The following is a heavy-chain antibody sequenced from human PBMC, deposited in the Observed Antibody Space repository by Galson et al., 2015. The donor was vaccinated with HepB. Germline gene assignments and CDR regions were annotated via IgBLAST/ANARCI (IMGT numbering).Heavy chain of an antibody. CDR2: ISYDGSNK. CDR1: GFTFSSYA. J-gene: IGHJ2*01. V-gene: IGHV3-30-3*01. CDR3: ARGGYSWYFDL. D-gene: IGHD5-18*01. Sequence: SLRLSCAASGFTFSSYAMHWVRQAPGKGLEWVAVISYDGSNKYYADSVKGRFTISRDNSKNTLYLQMNSLRAEDTAVYYCARGGYSWYFDLWGRGTLVTVSS.